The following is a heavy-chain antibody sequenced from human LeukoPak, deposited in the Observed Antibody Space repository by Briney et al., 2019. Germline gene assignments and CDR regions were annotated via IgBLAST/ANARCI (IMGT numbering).Heavy chain of an antibody. D-gene: IGHD5-18*01. Sequence: PGWSLRLSCTTSGFNFGDHAMTWARQAPGKGLEWVGFIRSKAYRGTTEYAASVKGRFTISRDDSKSVVYLQMNSLKSEDTAVYYCSRGPIQLWIHNGVDVWGQGTTVTVSS. CDR1: GFNFGDHA. V-gene: IGHV3-49*04. CDR3: SRGPIQLWIHNGVDV. CDR2: IRSKAYRGTT. J-gene: IGHJ6*02.